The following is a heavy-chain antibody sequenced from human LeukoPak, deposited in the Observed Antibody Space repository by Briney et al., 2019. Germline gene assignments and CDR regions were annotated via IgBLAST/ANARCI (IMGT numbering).Heavy chain of an antibody. V-gene: IGHV4-30-4*08. CDR1: RGSISIGDYY. CDR2: NYYSGST. Sequence: PSETLSLTCTVSRGSISIGDYYWIWIRQPPGKGLEWIGYNYYSGSTYYNPSLKSRVTISVDTSKNQFSLKLSSVTAADTAVYYCARDIYYYYYMDVWGKGTTVTVSS. J-gene: IGHJ6*03. CDR3: ARDIYYYYYMDV.